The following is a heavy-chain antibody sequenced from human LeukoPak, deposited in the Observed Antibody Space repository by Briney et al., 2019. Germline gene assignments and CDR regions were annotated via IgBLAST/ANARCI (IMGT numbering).Heavy chain of an antibody. CDR3: AKGRSRILAYCGGDCLDFDY. J-gene: IGHJ4*02. CDR2: ISYDGSNK. CDR1: GFTFSSYA. Sequence: PGRSLRLSCAASGFTFSSYAMHWVRQAPGKGLEWVAVISYDGSNKYYADSVKGRFTISRDNSKNTLYLQMNSLRAEDTAVYYCAKGRSRILAYCGGDCLDFDYWGQGTLVTVSS. V-gene: IGHV3-30-3*01. D-gene: IGHD2-21*02.